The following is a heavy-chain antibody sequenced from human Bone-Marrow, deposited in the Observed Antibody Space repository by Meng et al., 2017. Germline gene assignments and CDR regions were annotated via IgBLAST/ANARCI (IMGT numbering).Heavy chain of an antibody. D-gene: IGHD2-21*02. V-gene: IGHV4-34*01. J-gene: IGHJ4*02. CDR3: ARVAYRWGGDCSYFDY. CDR2: INHSGST. CDR1: GGSFSGYY. Sequence: QVQLQQWGAGLLKPSETLSLTCAVYGGSFSGYYWSWIRQPPGKGLEWIGEINHSGSTNYNPSLKSRVTISVDTFKNQFSLKLSSVTAADTAVYYCARVAYRWGGDCSYFDYWGQGTLVTVSS.